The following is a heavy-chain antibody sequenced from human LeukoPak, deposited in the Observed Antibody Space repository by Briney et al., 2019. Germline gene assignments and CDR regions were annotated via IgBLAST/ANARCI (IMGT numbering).Heavy chain of an antibody. V-gene: IGHV1-69*13. J-gene: IGHJ6*03. D-gene: IGHD4-17*01. Sequence: ASVKVSCKASGGTFSSYAISWVRQAPGQGLEWMGGIIPIFGTANYAQKFQGRVTITADESTSTAYMEPSSLRSEDTAVYYCARTPGTPTDYRDTYYYYYMDVWGKGTTVTISS. CDR3: ARTPGTPTDYRDTYYYYYMDV. CDR1: GGTFSSYA. CDR2: IIPIFGTA.